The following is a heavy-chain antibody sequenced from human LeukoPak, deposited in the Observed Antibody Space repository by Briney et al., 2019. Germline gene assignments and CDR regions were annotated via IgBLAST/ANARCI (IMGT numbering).Heavy chain of an antibody. CDR1: GYTFTSYY. CDR3: ARGSRWYYDSSGYLY. J-gene: IGHJ4*02. CDR2: IDPSGGST. D-gene: IGHD3-22*01. Sequence: ASVKVSCKASGYTFTSYYMHWVRQAPGQGLEWMGIIDPSGGSTSYEQKFQGRVTMTRDTPTSTVYMELSSLRSEDTAVYYCARGSRWYYDSSGYLYWGQGTLVTVSS. V-gene: IGHV1-46*01.